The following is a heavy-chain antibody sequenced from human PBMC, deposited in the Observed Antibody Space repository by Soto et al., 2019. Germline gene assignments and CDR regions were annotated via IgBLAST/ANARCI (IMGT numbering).Heavy chain of an antibody. D-gene: IGHD2-21*02. CDR3: TSCDPSHSLYYYYGMDV. V-gene: IGHV3-49*04. CDR2: IRSKAYGGTT. Sequence: GGSLRLSCTASGFTFGDYAMSWVRQAPGKGLEWVGFIRSKAYGGTTEYAASVKGRFTISRDDSKSIAYLQMNSLKTEDTAVYYCTSCDPSHSLYYYYGMDVWGQGTTVTVSS. CDR1: GFTFGDYA. J-gene: IGHJ6*02.